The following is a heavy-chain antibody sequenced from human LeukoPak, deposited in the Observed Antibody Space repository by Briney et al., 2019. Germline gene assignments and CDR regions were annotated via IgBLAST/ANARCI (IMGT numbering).Heavy chain of an antibody. Sequence: GGSLRLSCEASGFTFSSYAMTWVRQAPGKGLEWVSGISGSDGGTYIADSVKGRFTISRDNSKNTLYLQMNSLRAEDTAVYYCARTFYNSGAGVPIYYWGQGTLVTVSS. V-gene: IGHV3-23*01. CDR3: ARTFYNSGAGVPIYY. CDR1: GFTFSSYA. CDR2: ISGSDGGT. J-gene: IGHJ4*02. D-gene: IGHD6-19*01.